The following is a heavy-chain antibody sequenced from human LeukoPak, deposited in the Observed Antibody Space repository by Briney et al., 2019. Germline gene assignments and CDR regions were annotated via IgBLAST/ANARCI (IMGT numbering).Heavy chain of an antibody. Sequence: GGSLRLSCAASGFTFSSYAMSWVRQAPGKGLEWVSGISDSGDRTQYADSVKGRFTISRDNSKNALYLQMNSLRAEDTAIYYYAKERSGGWPFDYWGQGTLVTVSS. CDR3: AKERSGGWPFDY. CDR1: GFTFSSYA. D-gene: IGHD6-19*01. CDR2: ISDSGDRT. J-gene: IGHJ4*02. V-gene: IGHV3-23*01.